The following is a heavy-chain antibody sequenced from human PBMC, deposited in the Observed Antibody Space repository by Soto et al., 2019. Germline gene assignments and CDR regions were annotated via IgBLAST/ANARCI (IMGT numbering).Heavy chain of an antibody. Sequence: GESLKISCAASGFTFSSYAMHWVRTAPGKGLEYVSAITSNGGNTDYASSVKGRFTISRDNSKNTLYLQMGSLRAEDMAVYYCARRIPFGYGMDVWGQGTTVTV. V-gene: IGHV3-64*01. J-gene: IGHJ6*02. D-gene: IGHD2-21*01. CDR1: GFTFSSYA. CDR3: ARRIPFGYGMDV. CDR2: ITSNGGNT.